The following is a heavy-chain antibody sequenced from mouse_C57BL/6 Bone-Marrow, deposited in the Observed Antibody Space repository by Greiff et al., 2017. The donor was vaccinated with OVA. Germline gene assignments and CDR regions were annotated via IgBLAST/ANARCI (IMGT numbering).Heavy chain of an antibody. Sequence: EVQLQQSGAELVRPGASVKLSCTASGFNIKDDYMHWVKQRPEQGLEWIGWIDPENGDTDYASKFQSKATITADTSSNTAYLQLSSLTSEDTAVYYCTTEGAYWGQGTLVTVSA. CDR2: IDPENGDT. CDR1: GFNIKDDY. V-gene: IGHV14-4*01. J-gene: IGHJ3*01. CDR3: TTEGAY.